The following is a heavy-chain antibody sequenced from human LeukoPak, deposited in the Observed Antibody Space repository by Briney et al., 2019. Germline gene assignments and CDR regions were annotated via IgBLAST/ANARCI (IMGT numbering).Heavy chain of an antibody. CDR3: ARERYAPGAFDI. CDR2: INPSGGST. J-gene: IGHJ3*02. D-gene: IGHD5-12*01. Sequence: GGSVEVFCKGSGYTFTSYFMHWGGQAPGQGVEWMGIINPSGGSTSYAQKFQGRVTMTRDTSTSTVYMELSSLRSEDTAVYYCARERYAPGAFDIWGQGTMVTVSS. V-gene: IGHV1-46*01. CDR1: GYTFTSYF.